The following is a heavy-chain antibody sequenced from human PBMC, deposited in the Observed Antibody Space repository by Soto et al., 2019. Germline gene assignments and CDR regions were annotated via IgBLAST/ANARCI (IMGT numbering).Heavy chain of an antibody. CDR3: AKEGTSRYYYGMDV. J-gene: IGHJ6*02. CDR2: ISYDGSNK. CDR1: RLTSSRYG. D-gene: IGHD2-2*01. Sequence: LRVSRVPSRLTSSRYGMPRVRPARGKGLEWVAVISYDGSNKYYADAVKGRFTISRDNSKNTLYLQMNSLRAEDTAVYYCAKEGTSRYYYGMDVWGQGTTVTVSS. V-gene: IGHV3-30*18.